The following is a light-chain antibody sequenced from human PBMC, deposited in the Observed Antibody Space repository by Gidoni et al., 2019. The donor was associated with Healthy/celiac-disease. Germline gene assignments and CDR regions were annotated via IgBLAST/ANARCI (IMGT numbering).Light chain of an antibody. CDR1: QSVSSN. V-gene: IGKV3-15*01. Sequence: IALTPPPATLSVSAGERATLSCRASQSVSSNLAWYQQKPGQAPRLLIYGASTRATGIPARFSGSGSGTEFTLTISSLQSEDFAVYYCQQYNNWPPWTFXQXTKVEIK. J-gene: IGKJ1*01. CDR2: GAS. CDR3: QQYNNWPPWT.